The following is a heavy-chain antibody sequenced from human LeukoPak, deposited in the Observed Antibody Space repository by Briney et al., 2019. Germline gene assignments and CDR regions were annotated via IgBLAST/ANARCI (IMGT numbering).Heavy chain of an antibody. V-gene: IGHV4-59*01. D-gene: IGHD2-21*02. CDR3: ARDGCGGDCYSSHYLDY. J-gene: IGHJ4*02. Sequence: PSETLSLTCTVSGASITSYYWSWIRQPPGKGLEWIGYIYYSGSTNYNPSLTSRGTISVDTSKYQFSLKLSSVTAADTAVYYCARDGCGGDCYSSHYLDYWGQGTLVTVSA. CDR1: GASITSYY. CDR2: IYYSGST.